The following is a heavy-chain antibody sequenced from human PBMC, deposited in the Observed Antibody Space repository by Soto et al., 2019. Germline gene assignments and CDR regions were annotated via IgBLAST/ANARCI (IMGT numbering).Heavy chain of an antibody. CDR1: GGSMSHYH. CDR3: ARVPYGLGKYNWFDT. V-gene: IGHV4-59*12. D-gene: IGHD4-17*01. CDR2: MYRSGPT. Sequence: SGTLALTCTVSGGSMSHYHWCWFRQSPERGLEWIGYMYRSGPTNYTPSLKSRVTISLDTSKNQFFLKLTSVTAADTAVYYCARVPYGLGKYNWFDTWGPGTLVTVSS. J-gene: IGHJ5*02.